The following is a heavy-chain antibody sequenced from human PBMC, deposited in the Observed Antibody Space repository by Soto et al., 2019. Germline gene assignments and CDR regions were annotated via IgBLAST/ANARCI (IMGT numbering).Heavy chain of an antibody. D-gene: IGHD6-13*01. Sequence: SETLSLTCTVSGGSVSGGSYYWSWIRQPPGKGLEWIGYIYYSGSTNYNPSLKSLVTITVDTSKNQFSLKLISVTAEDTAVYYCARDKAAAEWFHPWGQGTLVTVSS. CDR1: GGSVSGGSYY. V-gene: IGHV4-61*01. J-gene: IGHJ5*02. CDR2: IYYSGST. CDR3: ARDKAAAEWFHP.